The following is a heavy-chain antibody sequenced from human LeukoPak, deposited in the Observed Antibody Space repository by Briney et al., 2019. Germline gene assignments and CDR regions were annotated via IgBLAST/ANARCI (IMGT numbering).Heavy chain of an antibody. J-gene: IGHJ4*02. D-gene: IGHD2-2*01. Sequence: PGGPLRLSCAASGFTFSDYYISWIRQAPGKGLEWVSYISGSSTYTNYADSVKGRFTISRDNAKNSLYLQMNSLRAEDTAVYYCARTYCSSISCYLYFDYWGQGTLVTVSS. CDR1: GFTFSDYY. CDR2: ISGSSTYT. V-gene: IGHV3-11*03. CDR3: ARTYCSSISCYLYFDY.